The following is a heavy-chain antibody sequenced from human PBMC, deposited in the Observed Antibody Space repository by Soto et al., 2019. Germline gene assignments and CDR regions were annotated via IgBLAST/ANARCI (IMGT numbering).Heavy chain of an antibody. CDR1: GFTFSSYW. Sequence: EVQLVESGGGLVQPGGSLRLSCAASGFTFSSYWMHWVRQPPGKGLVWVSRINSDGTSTTYADSVKGRFTIFRDNSKNTLYLQMNSLRAEDTAVYYCARDHPRMNYYGMDVWGQGTTVTVSS. V-gene: IGHV3-74*01. CDR3: ARDHPRMNYYGMDV. J-gene: IGHJ6*02. CDR2: INSDGTST.